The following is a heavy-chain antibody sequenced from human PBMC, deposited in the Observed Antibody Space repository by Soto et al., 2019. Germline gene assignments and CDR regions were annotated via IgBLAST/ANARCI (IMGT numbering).Heavy chain of an antibody. J-gene: IGHJ6*02. D-gene: IGHD2-21*01. Sequence: QVQLVESGGGVVQPGRSLRLSCAASGFTFSSYGMHWVRQAPGKGLEWVAVIWYDGSNKYYADSVKGRFTISRDNSKNTLYLQMNSLRAEDTAVYYCARDNVMYYYGMDVWGRGTTVTVSS. V-gene: IGHV3-33*01. CDR2: IWYDGSNK. CDR3: ARDNVMYYYGMDV. CDR1: GFTFSSYG.